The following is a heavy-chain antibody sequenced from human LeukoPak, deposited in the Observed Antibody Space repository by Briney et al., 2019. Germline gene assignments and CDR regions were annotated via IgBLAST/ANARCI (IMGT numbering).Heavy chain of an antibody. D-gene: IGHD3-22*01. CDR1: GFTFSNFG. CDR2: ISDNGRRT. Sequence: GGSLRPSCAASGFTFSNFGLNWVRQAPGKGLEWVAFISDNGRRTYYLESVKGRFTISRDNSKNTLYLQMNSLRVEDTAVYYCARGVDSNGSIRSAFDIWGQGTMVTVSS. V-gene: IGHV3-33*08. J-gene: IGHJ3*02. CDR3: ARGVDSNGSIRSAFDI.